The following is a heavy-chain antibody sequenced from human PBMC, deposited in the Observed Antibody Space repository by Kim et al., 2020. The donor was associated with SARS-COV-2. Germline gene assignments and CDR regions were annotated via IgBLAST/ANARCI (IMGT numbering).Heavy chain of an antibody. CDR1: GFTFSSYW. J-gene: IGHJ6*02. Sequence: GGSLRLSCAASGFTFSSYWMSWVRQAPGKGLEWVAKIKQDGSEKYYVDSVKGRFTISRDNAKNSLYLQMNSLRAEDTAVYYCARVCSGGSCYYYYGMDVWGQGTTVTVSS. D-gene: IGHD2-15*01. V-gene: IGHV3-7*01. CDR3: ARVCSGGSCYYYYGMDV. CDR2: IKQDGSEK.